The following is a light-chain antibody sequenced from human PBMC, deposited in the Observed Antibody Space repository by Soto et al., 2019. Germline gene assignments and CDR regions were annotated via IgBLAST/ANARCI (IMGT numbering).Light chain of an antibody. V-gene: IGLV2-14*03. CDR2: DVT. Sequence: QSVLTQPASVSGSPGQSITISCTGTSSVVGGYNFVSWYQHHPGKAPKLIIYDVTNRPSGISNRFSGSKSGNTASLTISGLQAEDEADYYCTSYTSSITYVFGPGTKVTVL. CDR1: SSVVGGYNF. J-gene: IGLJ1*01. CDR3: TSYTSSITYV.